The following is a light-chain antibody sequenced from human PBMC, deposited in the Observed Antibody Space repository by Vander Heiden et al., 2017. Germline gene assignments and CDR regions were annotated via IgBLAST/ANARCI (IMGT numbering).Light chain of an antibody. CDR2: LGS. CDR3: MQALQTRT. J-gene: IGKJ1*01. V-gene: IGKV2-28*01. CDR1: QSLLHSNGYNY. Sequence: DIVMTQSPLSLPVTPGEPASISCRSSQSLLHSNGYNYLDWYLQKPGQSPQLLIYLGSNRASGVPDRLSGSGSGTDFTLKISRVEAEDVGVYYCMQALQTRTLGKGTKVEIK.